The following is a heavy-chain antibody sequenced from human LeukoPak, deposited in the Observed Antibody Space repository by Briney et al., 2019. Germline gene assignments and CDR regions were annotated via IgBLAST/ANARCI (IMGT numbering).Heavy chain of an antibody. CDR3: ARDDYTQYYFDY. CDR1: GFTFSSYG. J-gene: IGHJ4*02. D-gene: IGHD4-11*01. Sequence: GRSLRLSCAASGFTFSSYGMHWVRQAPGKGLEWVAVISYDGSNKYYADSVKGRFTISRDNSKNTLFLQMSSLRAEDTAVYSCARDDYTQYYFDYWGQGTLVTVSS. CDR2: ISYDGSNK. V-gene: IGHV3-30*19.